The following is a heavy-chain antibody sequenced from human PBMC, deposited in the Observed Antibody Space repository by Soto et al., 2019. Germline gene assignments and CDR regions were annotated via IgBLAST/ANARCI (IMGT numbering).Heavy chain of an antibody. Sequence: QVRLVQSGAEVKKPGSSVKVSCKASGGTFSNYAISWVRQAPGQGLEWMGGIILPFGTPNYAQKFQGRVTITADESLTTAYMERSGLRSEDTAVYYWARGPDYAGYFDYWGRGTLVTVSS. D-gene: IGHD4-17*01. CDR2: IILPFGTP. CDR1: GGTFSNYA. CDR3: ARGPDYAGYFDY. V-gene: IGHV1-69*12. J-gene: IGHJ4*02.